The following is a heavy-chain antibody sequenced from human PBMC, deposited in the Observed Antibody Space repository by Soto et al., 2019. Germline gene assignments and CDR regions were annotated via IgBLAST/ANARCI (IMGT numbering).Heavy chain of an antibody. Sequence: QVQLQESGPGLVKPSETLSLTCTVSGGSISSYYWSWIRQPPGKGLEWIGYIYYSGSTYYNPSRKRRVTMTVDTSRNQLLLQLNSVTAADTAVYYCARESAGSHKNNWFDPWGQGTLVTVSS. D-gene: IGHD3-10*01. V-gene: IGHV4-59*01. CDR1: GGSISSYY. CDR2: IYYSGST. CDR3: ARESAGSHKNNWFDP. J-gene: IGHJ5*02.